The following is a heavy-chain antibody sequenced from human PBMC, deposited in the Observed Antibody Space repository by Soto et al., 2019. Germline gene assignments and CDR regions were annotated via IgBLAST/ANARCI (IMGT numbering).Heavy chain of an antibody. D-gene: IGHD5-18*01. CDR1: GFTFSSYG. CDR2: IWYDGSNK. CDR3: ARGYSYGYFYYYYGMDV. V-gene: IGHV3-33*01. J-gene: IGHJ6*02. Sequence: TGGSLRLSCAASGFTFSSYGMHWVRQAPGKGLEWVAVIWYDGSNKYYADSVKGRFTISRDNSKNTLYLQMNSLRAEDTAVYYCARGYSYGYFYYYYGMDVWGQGTTVTVSS.